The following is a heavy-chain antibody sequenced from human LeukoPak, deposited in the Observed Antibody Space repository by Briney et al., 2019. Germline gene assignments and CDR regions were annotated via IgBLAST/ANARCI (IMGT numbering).Heavy chain of an antibody. CDR1: GYTFTHYY. D-gene: IGHD5-18*01. Sequence: ASVKVSCTASGYTFTHYYNHWVRQAHGQGLERMGIINTNAGSTTYAHKFQGRVSLTRDTSTSTVYMELSSLRSEDTAVYFCARSPYTYGSLFYLDYWGQGTLVTVSS. V-gene: IGHV1-46*01. CDR2: INTNAGST. CDR3: ARSPYTYGSLFYLDY. J-gene: IGHJ4*02.